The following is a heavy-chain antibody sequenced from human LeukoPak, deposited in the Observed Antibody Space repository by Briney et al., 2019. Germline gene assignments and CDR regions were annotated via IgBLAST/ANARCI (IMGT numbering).Heavy chain of an antibody. CDR2: IYNSGST. D-gene: IGHD5-24*01. CDR3: ARVADGY. J-gene: IGHJ4*02. Sequence: SETLSLTCTVSGGSISSYYWSWIRQPPGKGLEWIGYIYNSGSTNYNPSLKSRVTIAVDTSKNQFSLKLSSVTAADTAVYYCARVADGYWGQGTLVTVSS. V-gene: IGHV4-59*01. CDR1: GGSISSYY.